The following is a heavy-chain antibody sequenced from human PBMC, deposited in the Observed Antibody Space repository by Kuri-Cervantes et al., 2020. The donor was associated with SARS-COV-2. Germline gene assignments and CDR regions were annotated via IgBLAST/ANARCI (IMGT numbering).Heavy chain of an antibody. CDR2: INHSGST. Sequence: ESLKISCAVYGGSFSGYYWSWIRQPPGKGLEWIGEINHSGSTNYNPSLKSRVTISVDKSKNQFSLKLSSVTAADTAVYYCASEKGYYYYGMDVWGQGTTVTVSS. V-gene: IGHV4-34*01. CDR3: ASEKGYYYYGMDV. CDR1: GGSFSGYY. J-gene: IGHJ6*02.